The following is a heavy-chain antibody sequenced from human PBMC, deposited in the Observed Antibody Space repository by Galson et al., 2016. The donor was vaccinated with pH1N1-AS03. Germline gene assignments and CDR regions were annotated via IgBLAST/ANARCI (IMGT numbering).Heavy chain of an antibody. V-gene: IGHV1-2*02. J-gene: IGHJ6*02. CDR3: AKVGGEGYNWYFYGMDV. Sequence: SVKVSCKASGYTFAYYYVHWVRQAPGQGLEWMGWINPSSGGTKFAQRFQGTVSMTTDTSTRTAYMELSWLRSDDTAVYYCAKVGGEGYNWYFYGMDVWGQGTTVTVSS. D-gene: IGHD5-24*01. CDR1: GYTFAYYY. CDR2: INPSSGGT.